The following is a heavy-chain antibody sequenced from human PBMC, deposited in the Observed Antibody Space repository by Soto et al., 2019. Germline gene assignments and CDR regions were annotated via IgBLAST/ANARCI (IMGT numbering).Heavy chain of an antibody. J-gene: IGHJ4*02. D-gene: IGHD6-25*01. V-gene: IGHV1-69*02. CDR2: IIPILGIA. CDR1: GGTFSSYT. CDR3: ARSTTHSSGWLPDY. Sequence: QVQLVQSGAEVKKPGSSVKVSCKASGGTFSSYTISWVRQAPGQGLEWMGRIIPILGIANYAQKFQGRVTLTADKTTSPAYMELCSLRSEDTAVYYCARSTTHSSGWLPDYWGQGTLVTVSS.